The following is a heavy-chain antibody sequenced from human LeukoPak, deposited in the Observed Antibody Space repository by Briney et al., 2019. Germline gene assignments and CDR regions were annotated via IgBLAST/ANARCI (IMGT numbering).Heavy chain of an antibody. CDR3: AVYCSGGSCYSRAGGMDV. D-gene: IGHD2-15*01. J-gene: IGHJ6*02. CDR2: IYHSGST. V-gene: IGHV4-38-2*02. CDR1: GYSISGGYY. Sequence: SETLSLTCTVSGYSISGGYYWGWIRQPPGKGLEWIGSIYHSGSTYYNPSLKSRVTISVDTSKNQFSLKLSSVTAADTAVYYCAVYCSGGSCYSRAGGMDVWGQGTTVTVSS.